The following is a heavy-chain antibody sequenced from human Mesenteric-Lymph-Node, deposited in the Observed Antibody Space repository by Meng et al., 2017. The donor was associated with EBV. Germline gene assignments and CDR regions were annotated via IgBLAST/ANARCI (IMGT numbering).Heavy chain of an antibody. Sequence: QVRVQESDPGLVQPSEILYLSCTVSGGSVSSGRYYWSWIRQPPGKGLEWIGYTYYSGSSNYNPSLRSRVTISIDSSKNQFSLKLSSVSAADTAVYYCSRSSSLISYYYDSTNYYFDYWGQGTLVTVSS. CDR2: TYYSGSS. D-gene: IGHD3-22*01. V-gene: IGHV4-61*01. CDR1: GGSVSSGRYY. J-gene: IGHJ4*02. CDR3: SRSSSLISYYYDSTNYYFDY.